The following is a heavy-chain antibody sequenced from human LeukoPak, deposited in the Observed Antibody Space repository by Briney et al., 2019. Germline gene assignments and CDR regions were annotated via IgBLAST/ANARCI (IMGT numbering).Heavy chain of an antibody. CDR2: ISSSSSYI. CDR1: GFTFSSYS. CDR3: ARLRGIAAAGSDY. D-gene: IGHD6-13*01. V-gene: IGHV3-21*01. J-gene: IGHJ4*02. Sequence: PGGSLRLSCAASGFTFSSYSMNWVRQAPGKGLEWVSSISSSSSYIYYADSVKGRFTISRDNVKNSLYLQMNSLRAEDTAVYYCARLRGIAAAGSDYWGQGTLVTVSS.